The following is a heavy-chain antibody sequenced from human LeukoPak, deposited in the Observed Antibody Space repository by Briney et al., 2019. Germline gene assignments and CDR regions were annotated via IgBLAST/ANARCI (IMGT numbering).Heavy chain of an antibody. V-gene: IGHV3-30-3*01. CDR3: AREVLLWSGEFDY. CDR2: ISYDGSNK. CDR1: GFTFSSYA. J-gene: IGHJ4*02. Sequence: GRSLRLSCAASGFTFSSYAMHWVRQAPGKELEWVAVISYDGSNKYYADSVKGRFTISRDNSKNTLYLQMNSLRAEDTAVYYCAREVLLWSGEFDYWGQGTLVTVSS. D-gene: IGHD3-10*01.